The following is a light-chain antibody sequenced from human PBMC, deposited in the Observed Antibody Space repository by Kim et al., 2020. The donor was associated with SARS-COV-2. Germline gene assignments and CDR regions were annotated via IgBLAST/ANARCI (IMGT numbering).Light chain of an antibody. J-gene: IGLJ2*01. CDR3: QAWHRNTLV. Sequence: SYELTQPPSVSVSPGQTASIACSGDKLGNNYASWYQQKPGQSPVLVIYQDSKRPSGIPERFSASNSGNTATLTIRGTQAMDEADYYCQAWHRNTLVFGGG. CDR1: KLGNNY. V-gene: IGLV3-1*01. CDR2: QDS.